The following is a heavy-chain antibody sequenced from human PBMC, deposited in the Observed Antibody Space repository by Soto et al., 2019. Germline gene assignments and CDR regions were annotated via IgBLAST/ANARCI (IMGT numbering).Heavy chain of an antibody. D-gene: IGHD6-6*01. Sequence: PGGSLRLSCAASGFTFSSYAMHWVRQAPGKGPEWVAVISYDGSNKYYADSVKGRFTISRDNSKNTLYLQMNSLRAEDTAVYYCARDRELSIAARPPDYWGQGTLVTVSS. CDR3: ARDRELSIAARPPDY. V-gene: IGHV3-30-3*01. J-gene: IGHJ4*02. CDR2: ISYDGSNK. CDR1: GFTFSSYA.